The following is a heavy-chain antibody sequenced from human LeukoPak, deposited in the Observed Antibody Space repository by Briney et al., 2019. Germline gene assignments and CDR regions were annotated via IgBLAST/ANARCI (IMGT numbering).Heavy chain of an antibody. J-gene: IGHJ6*03. CDR3: ASLTEGYMDV. V-gene: IGHV1-69*05. Sequence: ASVKVSCKASGGTFSSYAISWVRQAPGQGLEWMGRIIPIFGTANYAQKFQGRVTITTNESTSTAYMELSSLRSEDTAVYYCASLTEGYMDVWGKGTTVTVSS. CDR2: IIPIFGTA. CDR1: GGTFSSYA.